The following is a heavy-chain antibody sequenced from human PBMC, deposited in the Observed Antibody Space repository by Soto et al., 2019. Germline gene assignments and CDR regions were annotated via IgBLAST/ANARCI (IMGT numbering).Heavy chain of an antibody. CDR1: GGSISSYY. CDR2: IYYSEST. Sequence: PSETLSLTCTVSGGSISSYYWSWIRQPPGKGLEWIWYIYYSESTNYNPSLKSRVTISVDTSKNQFSLKLSSVTAADTAVYYWARASSGSYYKDWGQGTLVTVSS. CDR3: ARASSGSYYKD. J-gene: IGHJ4*02. V-gene: IGHV4-59*01. D-gene: IGHD3-10*01.